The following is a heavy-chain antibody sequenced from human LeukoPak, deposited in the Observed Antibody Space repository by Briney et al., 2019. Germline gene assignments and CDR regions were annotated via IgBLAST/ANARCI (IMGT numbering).Heavy chain of an antibody. D-gene: IGHD3-22*01. CDR2: ISWNSGSI. V-gene: IGHV3-9*01. CDR3: AKAKSLYYDSSGYLDY. CDR1: GFTFDDYA. Sequence: PGGSLRLSCAASGFTFDDYAMPWVRQAPGKGLEWVSGISWNSGSIGYADSVKGRFTISRDNAKNSLYLQMNSLRAEDTALYYCAKAKSLYYDSSGYLDYWGQGTLVTVSS. J-gene: IGHJ4*02.